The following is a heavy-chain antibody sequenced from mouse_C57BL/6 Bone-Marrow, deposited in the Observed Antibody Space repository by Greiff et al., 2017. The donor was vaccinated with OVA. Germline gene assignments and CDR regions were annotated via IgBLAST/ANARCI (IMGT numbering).Heavy chain of an antibody. CDR3: ATVVDYFDY. D-gene: IGHD1-1*01. J-gene: IGHJ2*01. CDR1: GYTFTDYY. Sequence: EVQLQQSGPVLVKPGASVKMSCKASGYTFTDYYMNWVKQSHGKSLEWIGVINPYNGGTSYNQKFKGKATLTVDKSSSTAYMELNSLTSEDSAVYYCATVVDYFDYWGQGTTLTVSS. V-gene: IGHV1-19*01. CDR2: INPYNGGT.